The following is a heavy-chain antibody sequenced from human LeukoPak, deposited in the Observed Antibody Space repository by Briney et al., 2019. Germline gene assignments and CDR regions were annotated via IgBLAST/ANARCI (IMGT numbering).Heavy chain of an antibody. CDR2: IKQDGSEI. V-gene: IGHV3-7*03. CDR1: GFTFSSYW. CDR3: ARQATVTTNKLFDY. J-gene: IGHJ4*02. Sequence: PGGSLRLSCAASGFTFSSYWMSWVRQAPGKGLEWVANIKQDGSEIYYVDSVKGRFTISRDNAKNSLYLQMNSLRAEDTAVYYCARQATVTTNKLFDYWGQGTLVTVSS. D-gene: IGHD4-17*01.